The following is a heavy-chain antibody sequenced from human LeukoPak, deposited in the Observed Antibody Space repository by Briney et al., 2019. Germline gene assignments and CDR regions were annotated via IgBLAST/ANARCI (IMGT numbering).Heavy chain of an antibody. D-gene: IGHD6-13*01. CDR3: ARGGTYSSSWLGAFDM. CDR2: IKQDGSEK. Sequence: PGGSLRLSCAASGFTFSTYWMSWVRQAPGKGLEWVANIKQDGSEKYYLDSVKGRFTTSRDNAKNSLYLQMNSLRAEDTAVYYCARGGTYSSSWLGAFDMWGQGTMVTVSS. CDR1: GFTFSTYW. V-gene: IGHV3-7*05. J-gene: IGHJ3*02.